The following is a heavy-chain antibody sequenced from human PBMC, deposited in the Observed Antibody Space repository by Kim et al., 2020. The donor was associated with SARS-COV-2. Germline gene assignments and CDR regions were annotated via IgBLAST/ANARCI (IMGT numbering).Heavy chain of an antibody. CDR1: GYTFTSYA. V-gene: IGHV1-3*01. Sequence: ASVKVSCKASGYTFTSYAMHWVRQAPGQRLEWMGWINAGNGNTKYSQKFQGRVTITRDTSASTAYMELSSLRSEDTAVYYCARAIGITIFGVVIGYGMDVWGQGTTGTVSS. CDR3: ARAIGITIFGVVIGYGMDV. CDR2: INAGNGNT. J-gene: IGHJ6*02. D-gene: IGHD3-3*01.